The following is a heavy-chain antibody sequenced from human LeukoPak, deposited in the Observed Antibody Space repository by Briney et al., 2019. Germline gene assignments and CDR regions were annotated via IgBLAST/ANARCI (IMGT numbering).Heavy chain of an antibody. CDR1: GFTFSSYA. CDR2: IWYGGSNK. CDR3: AKSREYSSSSSDY. D-gene: IGHD6-6*01. Sequence: GGSLRLSCAASGFTFSSYAMRWVRQAPGKGLEWVAVIWYGGSNKYYADSVKGRFTISRDNSKNTLYLQMNSLRAEDTAVYYCAKSREYSSSSSDYWGQGTLVTVSS. J-gene: IGHJ4*02. V-gene: IGHV3-30*02.